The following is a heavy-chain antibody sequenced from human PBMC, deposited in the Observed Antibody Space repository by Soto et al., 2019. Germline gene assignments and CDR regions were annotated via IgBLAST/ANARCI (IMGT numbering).Heavy chain of an antibody. CDR3: ARDRPYGDPNWFDP. V-gene: IGHV3-30-3*01. J-gene: IGHJ5*02. Sequence: QVQLVESGGGVVQPGGSLSLSCATSGFTITSFTMHWVRQAPGKGLEWIAVMSYDGARTDYADAVKGRFTNSRDTSKNTLYLQMNNLRPDDTAMYYCARDRPYGDPNWFDPWGQGTLVTVSS. D-gene: IGHD4-17*01. CDR2: MSYDGART. CDR1: GFTITSFT.